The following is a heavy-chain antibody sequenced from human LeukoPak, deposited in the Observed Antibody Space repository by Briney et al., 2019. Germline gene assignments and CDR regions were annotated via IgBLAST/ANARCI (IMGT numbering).Heavy chain of an antibody. V-gene: IGHV1-2*02. CDR2: INPNSGGA. J-gene: IGHJ5*02. CDR3: ARGVGSSWFDP. Sequence: GASVKVSCKASGYTFTAYYLHWVRQAPGQGLEWMGWINPNSGGANFALNFQGRVTMTRATSISTAYMELSRLTSDDTAVYYCARGVGSSWFDPWGQGTLVTVSS. CDR1: GYTFTAYY. D-gene: IGHD6-13*01.